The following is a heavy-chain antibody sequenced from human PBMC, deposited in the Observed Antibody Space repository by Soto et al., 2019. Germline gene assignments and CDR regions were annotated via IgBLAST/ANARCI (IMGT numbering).Heavy chain of an antibody. J-gene: IGHJ6*02. D-gene: IGHD6-19*01. Sequence: QVQLVQSGAEVKKPGSSVKVSCKASGGTFSSYAISWVRQAPGQGLEWMGGIIPIFGTANYAQKFQGRVTITADESTSTAYMELSSLRSEDTAVSYCARDGGIAVAGYYYGMDVWGQGTTVTVSS. CDR2: IIPIFGTA. V-gene: IGHV1-69*12. CDR3: ARDGGIAVAGYYYGMDV. CDR1: GGTFSSYA.